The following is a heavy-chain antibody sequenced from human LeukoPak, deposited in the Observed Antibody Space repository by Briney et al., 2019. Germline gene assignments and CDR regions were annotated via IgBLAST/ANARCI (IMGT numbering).Heavy chain of an antibody. CDR1: GGSISSGGYS. D-gene: IGHD6-13*01. CDR3: ARGAAAVWRFDP. V-gene: IGHV4-30-2*01. Sequence: PSQTPSLTCAVSGGSISSGGYSWSWIRQPPGKGLEWIGYIYHSGSTYYNPSLKSRVTISVDTSKNQFSLKLSSVTAADTAVYYCARGAAAVWRFDPWGQGTLVTVSS. CDR2: IYHSGST. J-gene: IGHJ5*02.